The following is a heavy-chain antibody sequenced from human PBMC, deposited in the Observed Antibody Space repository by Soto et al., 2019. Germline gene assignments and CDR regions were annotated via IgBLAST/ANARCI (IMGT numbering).Heavy chain of an antibody. CDR3: ASEQLAVLRGVLDY. Sequence: PGGSLRLSCAASGFTFSSYAMQWVRHAPGKGLEWVAVISYDGSNKYYADSVKGRFTISRDNSKNTLYLQMNSLRAEDTAVYYCASEQLAVLRGVLDYWGQGTLVTVSS. D-gene: IGHD1-1*01. J-gene: IGHJ4*02. CDR2: ISYDGSNK. CDR1: GFTFSSYA. V-gene: IGHV3-30-3*01.